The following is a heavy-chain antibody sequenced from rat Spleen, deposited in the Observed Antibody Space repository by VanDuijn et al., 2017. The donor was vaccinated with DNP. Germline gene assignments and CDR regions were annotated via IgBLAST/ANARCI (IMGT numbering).Heavy chain of an antibody. Sequence: QVQLEESGPGLMQPSETLSLTCTVSGFSLTSNGVGWVRQPLGKGLEWMGVIWNNGGTRYNSVLKSRLSIRKDTSKNQVFLKMNSLQTEDTATYYCASTLVNYGTYGYYAMDAWGQGTSVTVSS. J-gene: IGHJ4*01. CDR2: IWNNGGT. D-gene: IGHD1-3*01. CDR3: ASTLVNYGTYGYYAMDA. V-gene: IGHV2-41*01. CDR1: GFSLTSNG.